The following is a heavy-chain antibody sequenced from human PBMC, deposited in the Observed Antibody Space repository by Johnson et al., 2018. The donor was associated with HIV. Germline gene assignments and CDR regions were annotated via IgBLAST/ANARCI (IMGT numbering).Heavy chain of an antibody. CDR1: GFTFSSYG. Sequence: VQLVESGGGVVQPGRSLGLSCAASGFTFSSYGMHWVRQAPGKGLDWVAVIWYDGGNKYYADSVKGRFTISRDNSKNTLYLQLNSLRAEDTAVYYCARSYSGSTWDAFDIWGQGTLVTVSS. V-gene: IGHV3-33*01. CDR2: IWYDGGNK. J-gene: IGHJ3*02. D-gene: IGHD1-26*01. CDR3: ARSYSGSTWDAFDI.